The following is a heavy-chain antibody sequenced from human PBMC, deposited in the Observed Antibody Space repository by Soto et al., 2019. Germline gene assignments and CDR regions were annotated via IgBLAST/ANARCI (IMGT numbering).Heavy chain of an antibody. J-gene: IGHJ6*02. V-gene: IGHV3-64D*06. CDR2: ISGNGGTT. CDR1: GFTFNTYA. Sequence: GGSLRLSCSASGFTFNTYAIHWVRQAPGKGLEYVSAISGNGGTTYYADSVKGRFTISRDNSKNTVFLQMSSLGAEDMAVYYCVKGRKAAAGTLKAVGMDVWGQGTTVTVSS. D-gene: IGHD6-13*01. CDR3: VKGRKAAAGTLKAVGMDV.